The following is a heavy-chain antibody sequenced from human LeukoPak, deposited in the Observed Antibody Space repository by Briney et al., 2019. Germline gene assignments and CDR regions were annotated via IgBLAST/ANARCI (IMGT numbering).Heavy chain of an antibody. J-gene: IGHJ5*02. Sequence: SDTLSLTCAVSGYSISSSNWWGWIRQPPGKGLEWIGYIYYSGSTNYNPSLKSRVTMSVDTSKNQFSLKLSSVTALDTAVYYCARIRRYIVATTDNWFDPWGQGTLVTVSS. V-gene: IGHV4-28*06. CDR2: IYYSGST. D-gene: IGHD5-12*01. CDR3: ARIRRYIVATTDNWFDP. CDR1: GYSISSSNW.